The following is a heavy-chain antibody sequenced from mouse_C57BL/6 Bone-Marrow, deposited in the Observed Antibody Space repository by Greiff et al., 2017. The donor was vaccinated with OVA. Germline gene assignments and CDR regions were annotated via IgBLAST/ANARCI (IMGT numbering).Heavy chain of an antibody. D-gene: IGHD2-3*01. CDR2: IDPSDSYT. CDR1: GYTFTSYW. CDR3: ARNGVFGYYYYAMDY. J-gene: IGHJ4*01. V-gene: IGHV1-69*01. Sequence: QVQLKQPGAELVMPGASVKLSCKASGYTFTSYWMHWVKQRPGQGLEWIGEIDPSDSYTNYNQKFKGKSTLTVDKSSSTAYMQLSSLTSEDSAVYYCARNGVFGYYYYAMDYWGQGTSVTVSS.